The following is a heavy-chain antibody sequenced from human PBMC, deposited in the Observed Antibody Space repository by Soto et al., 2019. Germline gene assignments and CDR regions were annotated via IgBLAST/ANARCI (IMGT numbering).Heavy chain of an antibody. J-gene: IGHJ4*02. CDR3: ARGRDGSGSYYFAY. D-gene: IGHD3-10*01. V-gene: IGHV4-34*01. CDR2: INHSGST. Sequence: SETLSLTCAVYGGSFSGYYWSWIRQPPGKGLEWIGEINHSGSTNYNPSLKSRVTISVDTSKNQFSLKLSSVTAADTAVYYCARGRDGSGSYYFAYWGQGTLVTVSS. CDR1: GGSFSGYY.